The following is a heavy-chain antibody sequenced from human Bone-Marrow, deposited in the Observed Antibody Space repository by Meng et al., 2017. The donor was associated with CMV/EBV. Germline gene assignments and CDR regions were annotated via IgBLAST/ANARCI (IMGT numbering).Heavy chain of an antibody. CDR3: ARVLADIGHDY. CDR2: IIPILGTA. D-gene: IGHD5-12*01. J-gene: IGHJ4*02. Sequence: VQLVQCGADVKKSGSSVKVFFKASGGTFSSYAIVGVRKCTGQGLEWVWGIIPILGTANYAQKFESRVTITADESTSTAYMGLSSLRSEDTAVYYCARVLADIGHDYWGQGTLVTVSS. CDR1: GGTFSSYA. V-gene: IGHV1-69*11.